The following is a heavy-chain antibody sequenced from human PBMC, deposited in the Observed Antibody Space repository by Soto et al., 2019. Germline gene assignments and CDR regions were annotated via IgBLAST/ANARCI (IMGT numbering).Heavy chain of an antibody. V-gene: IGHV4-59*01. CDR3: ARTGGYNWVYYYYGMDV. CDR1: GGSISSYY. Sequence: QVQLQESGPGLVKPSETLSLTCTVSGGSISSYYWSWIRQPPGKGLEWIGYIYYSGSTNYNPSLTSRVTISVDTSKIQFSLKLSSVTAADTAVYYCARTGGYNWVYYYYGMDVWGQGTTVTVSS. D-gene: IGHD1-1*01. J-gene: IGHJ6*02. CDR2: IYYSGST.